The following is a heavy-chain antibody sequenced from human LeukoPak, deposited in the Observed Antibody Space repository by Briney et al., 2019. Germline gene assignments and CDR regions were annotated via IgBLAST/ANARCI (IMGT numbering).Heavy chain of an antibody. CDR1: GFTFSSYA. D-gene: IGHD5-24*01. V-gene: IGHV3-30-3*01. Sequence: GRSLRLSCAASGFTFSSYAMHLVRQAPGKGLEWVAVISYDGSNKYYADSVKGRFTISRDNSKNTLYLQMNSLRAEDTAVYYCARGSLEMATILYYFDYWGQGTLVTVSS. CDR2: ISYDGSNK. J-gene: IGHJ4*02. CDR3: ARGSLEMATILYYFDY.